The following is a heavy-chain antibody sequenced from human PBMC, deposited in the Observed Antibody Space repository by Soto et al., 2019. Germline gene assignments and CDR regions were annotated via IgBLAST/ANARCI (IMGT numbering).Heavy chain of an antibody. CDR1: GFTFRNAW. D-gene: IGHD3-22*01. CDR3: VKDAPGSGWLHHY. CDR2: IKSKTDGGTT. V-gene: IGHV3-15*01. Sequence: GGSLRLSCAASGFTFRNAWMSWVRQAPGKGLEWVGRIKSKTDGGTTDYAAPVKGRFTISRDDSKNTLYLQMNSLKTEDTAVYYCVKDAPGSGWLHHYWGQGTLVPVSS. J-gene: IGHJ4*02.